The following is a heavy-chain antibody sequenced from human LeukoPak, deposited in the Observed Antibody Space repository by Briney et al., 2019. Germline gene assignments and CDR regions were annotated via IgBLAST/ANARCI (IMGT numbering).Heavy chain of an antibody. Sequence: SQTLSLTCTVSGGSISSGGYYWSCIRQLPGKGLEWIGYIYYSGSTYYNPSLKSRVTISVDTSKNQFSLKLSSVTAADTAVYYCARVLVRGVISHDYYYYGMDVWGKGTTVTVSS. CDR2: IYYSGST. J-gene: IGHJ6*04. CDR1: GGSISSGGYY. V-gene: IGHV4-31*03. CDR3: ARVLVRGVISHDYYYYGMDV. D-gene: IGHD3-10*01.